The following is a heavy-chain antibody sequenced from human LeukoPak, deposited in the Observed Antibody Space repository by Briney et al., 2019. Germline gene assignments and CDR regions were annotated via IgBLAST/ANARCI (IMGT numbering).Heavy chain of an antibody. CDR1: GFTFSSYW. CDR3: ARVRAVVPAANYYYMDV. Sequence: GGSLRLSCAASGFTFSSYWMSWVRQAPGKGLEWVANIKQDGSEKYYVDSVKGRFTISRDNAKNSLYLQMNSLRAEDTAVYYCARVRAVVPAANYYYMDVWGKGTTVTVSS. V-gene: IGHV3-7*01. CDR2: IKQDGSEK. D-gene: IGHD2-2*01. J-gene: IGHJ6*03.